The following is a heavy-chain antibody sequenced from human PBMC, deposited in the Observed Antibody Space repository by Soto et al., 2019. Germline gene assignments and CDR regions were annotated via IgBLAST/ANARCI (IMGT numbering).Heavy chain of an antibody. D-gene: IGHD1-26*01. V-gene: IGHV1-2*04. CDR1: GYTFTAYY. CDR3: ARPPNPWEPYAFHI. J-gene: IGHJ3*02. Sequence: ASVKVSCKASGYTFTAYYIHWLRQAPGQGLEWMGWVNPHSGATVFAQKFLGSVTLATDTSINTAYMELTSLTSDDTALYYCARPPNPWEPYAFHIWGHGTLVTVSS. CDR2: VNPHSGAT.